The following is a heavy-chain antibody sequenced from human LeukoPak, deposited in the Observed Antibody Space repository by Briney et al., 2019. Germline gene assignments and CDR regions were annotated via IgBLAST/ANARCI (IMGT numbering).Heavy chain of an antibody. Sequence: GGSLRLSCAASGFTFSDFWMSWVRQAPGKGLEWVAKIKQDGSEEYYVDSVKGRFTISRDNAKNSLSLHMNSLRGEDTAVYYCARTKLLLTNDFWGQGTLVTASS. CDR3: ARTKLLLTNDF. CDR2: IKQDGSEE. CDR1: GFTFSDFW. D-gene: IGHD1-1*01. V-gene: IGHV3-7*01. J-gene: IGHJ4*02.